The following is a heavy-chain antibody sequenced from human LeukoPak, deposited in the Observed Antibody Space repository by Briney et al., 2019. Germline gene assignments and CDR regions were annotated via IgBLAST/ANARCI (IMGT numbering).Heavy chain of an antibody. CDR3: ARDGGDSSGYYNYYYMNV. D-gene: IGHD3-22*01. V-gene: IGHV1-2*02. J-gene: IGHJ6*03. CDR1: GYTFTDYY. Sequence: AASVKVSCKASGYTFTDYYMHWVRQAPGQGLEWMGWINSNSGGTNYAQKFQGRVTMTRDTSISTAYMELSRLRSDDTAVYYCARDGGDSSGYYNYYYMNVWGKGTTVTISS. CDR2: INSNSGGT.